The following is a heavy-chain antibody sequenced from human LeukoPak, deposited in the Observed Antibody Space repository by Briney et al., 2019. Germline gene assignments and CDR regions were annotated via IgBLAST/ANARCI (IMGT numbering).Heavy chain of an antibody. CDR1: GYTFTDFY. J-gene: IGHJ4*02. Sequence: ASVKVSCKASGYTFTDFYMHWVRQAPGQGLAWMRWINPNSGGTNYAQKFQGRVTMTRDTSISTAYIELSRLRSDDTAVYYCTSPRVNYYDSSAIFYWGQGTLVTVSS. D-gene: IGHD3-22*01. CDR2: INPNSGGT. V-gene: IGHV1-2*02. CDR3: TSPRVNYYDSSAIFY.